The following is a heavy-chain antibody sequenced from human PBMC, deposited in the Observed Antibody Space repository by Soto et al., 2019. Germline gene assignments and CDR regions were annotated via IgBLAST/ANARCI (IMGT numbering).Heavy chain of an antibody. D-gene: IGHD6-19*01. J-gene: IGHJ1*01. CDR3: ARDGEGSGWYQPFKH. Sequence: PVGSLRLSCASSVFTFSSYSMNCVRHSPGKGLEWVSSISSSSSYIYYADSVKGRFTISRDNAKNSLYLQMNSLRAEDTAVYYCARDGEGSGWYQPFKHLGEGTLVIVSS. CDR1: VFTFSSYS. CDR2: ISSSSSYI. V-gene: IGHV3-21*01.